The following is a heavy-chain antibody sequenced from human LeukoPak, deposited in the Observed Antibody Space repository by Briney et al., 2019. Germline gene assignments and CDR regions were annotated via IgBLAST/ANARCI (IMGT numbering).Heavy chain of an antibody. CDR3: ARERGSSSYDY. V-gene: IGHV4-39*07. J-gene: IGHJ4*02. CDR2: IYYSGST. CDR1: GGSITNSSYY. D-gene: IGHD6-6*01. Sequence: SETLSLTCTVSGGSITNSSYYWGWIRQPPGKGLEWIASIYYSGSTYYNPSLKSRVTISVDTSKNQFSLKLSSVTAADTAVYYCARERGSSSYDYWGQGTLVTVSS.